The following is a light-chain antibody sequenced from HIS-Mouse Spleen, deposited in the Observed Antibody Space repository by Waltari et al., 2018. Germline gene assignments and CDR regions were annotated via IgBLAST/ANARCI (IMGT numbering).Light chain of an antibody. Sequence: SYELTQPPSVAVSPGQTARITCPGDALPKQYSYWYQQKPGQPPVLVTYKDSERPPGIPERFSGSSAGKTVTLTISGVQAEDEADYYCQSADSSGTHVVFGGGTKLTVL. J-gene: IGLJ2*01. CDR1: ALPKQY. V-gene: IGLV3-25*03. CDR3: QSADSSGTHVV. CDR2: KDS.